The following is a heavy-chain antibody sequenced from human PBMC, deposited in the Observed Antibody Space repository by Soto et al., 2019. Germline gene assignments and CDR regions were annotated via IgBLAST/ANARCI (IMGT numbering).Heavy chain of an antibody. V-gene: IGHV4-59*01. Sequence: QVQLQESGPGLVKPSETLSLTCTVSGGSISSYYWSWIRQPPGKGLEWIGYIYYSGSTNYNPSLTSRVTRPVATSKNQLPLKLSSVTAADTAVYYCASDLGEGDSSGLDSWGQGTLVTVSS. D-gene: IGHD6-19*01. CDR3: ASDLGEGDSSGLDS. CDR2: IYYSGST. CDR1: GGSISSYY. J-gene: IGHJ4*02.